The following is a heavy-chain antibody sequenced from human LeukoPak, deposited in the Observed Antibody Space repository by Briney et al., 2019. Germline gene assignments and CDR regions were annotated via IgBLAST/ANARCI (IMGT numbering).Heavy chain of an antibody. CDR2: FDPEDGET. CDR3: ATDLDYGGNSGEYY. Sequence: GASVKVSCKVSGYTLTELSMHWVRQAPGKGLEWMGGFDPEDGETIYAQKSQGRVTMTEDTSTDTAYMELSSLRSEDTAVYYCATDLDYGGNSGEYYWGQGTLVTVSS. D-gene: IGHD4-23*01. V-gene: IGHV1-24*01. CDR1: GYTLTELS. J-gene: IGHJ4*02.